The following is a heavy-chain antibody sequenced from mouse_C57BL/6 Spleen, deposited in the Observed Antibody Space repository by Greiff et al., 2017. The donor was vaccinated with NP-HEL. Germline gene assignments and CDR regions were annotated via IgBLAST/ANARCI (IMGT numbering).Heavy chain of an antibody. V-gene: IGHV1-53*01. CDR3: ASQRRGYDYPWYFDV. J-gene: IGHJ1*03. D-gene: IGHD2-4*01. Sequence: VQLQQPGTELVKPGASVKLSCKASGYTFTSYWMHWVKQRPGQGLEWIGNINPSNGGTNYNEKFKSKAKLTVDKSSSTAYMQLSSLTSEDSAVYYCASQRRGYDYPWYFDVWGTGTTVTVSS. CDR2: INPSNGGT. CDR1: GYTFTSYW.